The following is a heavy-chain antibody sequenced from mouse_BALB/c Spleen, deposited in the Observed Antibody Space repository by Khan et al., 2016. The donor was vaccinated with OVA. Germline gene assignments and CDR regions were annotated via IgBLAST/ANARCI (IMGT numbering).Heavy chain of an antibody. Sequence: EVQLQESGPDLVKPSQSLSLTCTVTGYSITSGYSWHWLRQFPGNKLEWMGYIHYSGSPNYNPSLKSRISITRDTSKNQFFLQLNSVTTEDTATYDWARAGTTVEDYWYIDVWGEGTTVTVSS. V-gene: IGHV3-1*02. CDR2: IHYSGSP. CDR1: GYSITSGYS. J-gene: IGHJ1*01. CDR3: ARAGTTVEDYWYIDV. D-gene: IGHD1-1*01.